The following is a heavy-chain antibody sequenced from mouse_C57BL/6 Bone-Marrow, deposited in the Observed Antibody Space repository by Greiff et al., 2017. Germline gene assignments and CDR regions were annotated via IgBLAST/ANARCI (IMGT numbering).Heavy chain of an antibody. J-gene: IGHJ4*01. D-gene: IGHD2-3*01. CDR2: IYYSGTI. CDR1: GISITTGNYR. CDR3: ARGGIYDGYSYYAMDY. Sequence: EVKLMESGPGLVKPSQPVFLTCTVTGISITTGNYRWSWIRQFPGNKLEWIGYIYYSGTITYNPSLTSRTTITRDTPKNQFFLEMNSLTAEDTATYYCARGGIYDGYSYYAMDYWGQGTSVTVSS. V-gene: IGHV3-5*01.